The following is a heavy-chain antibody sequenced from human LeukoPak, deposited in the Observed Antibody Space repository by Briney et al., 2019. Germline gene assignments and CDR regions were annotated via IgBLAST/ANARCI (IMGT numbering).Heavy chain of an antibody. CDR1: GGSISSYY. Sequence: SETLSLTCTVSGGSISSYYWSWLRQAPGKGLEWIGYIYYSGSTNYNPSLKSRVTISVDTSKNQFSLKLSSVTAADTAVYYCARDRGGYSGSYFDYWGQGTLVTVSS. CDR2: IYYSGST. J-gene: IGHJ4*02. D-gene: IGHD1-26*01. V-gene: IGHV4-59*01. CDR3: ARDRGGYSGSYFDY.